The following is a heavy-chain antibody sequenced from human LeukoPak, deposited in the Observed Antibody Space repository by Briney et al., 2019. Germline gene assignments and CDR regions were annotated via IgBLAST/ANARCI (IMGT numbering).Heavy chain of an antibody. CDR1: GVTFNTYA. J-gene: IGHJ4*02. Sequence: GGSLRLSCAASGVTFNTYAMTWVRQAPGEGLEWVSAICGDGATRFYADFVKDRFTVSRDNSKNTVYLQMNSLRAEDTAVYYCAKDHYWDYFRGADYWGQGTLVTVSS. CDR2: ICGDGATR. D-gene: IGHD2/OR15-2a*01. V-gene: IGHV3-23*01. CDR3: AKDHYWDYFRGADY.